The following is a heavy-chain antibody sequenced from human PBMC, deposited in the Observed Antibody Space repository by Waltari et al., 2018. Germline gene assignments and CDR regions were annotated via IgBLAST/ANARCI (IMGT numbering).Heavy chain of an antibody. CDR2: ST. V-gene: IGHV4-59*01. Sequence: STNYNPSLKSRVTISVDTSKNQFSLKLSSVTAADTAVYYCARALIAYSSGHARPRGRVPGRYMDVWGKGTTVTVSS. D-gene: IGHD6-19*01. CDR3: ARALIAYSSGHARPRGRVPGRYMDV. J-gene: IGHJ6*03.